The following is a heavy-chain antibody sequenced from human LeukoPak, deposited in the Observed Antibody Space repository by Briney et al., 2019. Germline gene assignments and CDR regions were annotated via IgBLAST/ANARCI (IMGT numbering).Heavy chain of an antibody. J-gene: IGHJ4*02. D-gene: IGHD3-22*01. CDR1: GFTFSSYG. Sequence: GGSLRLSCAASGFTFSSYGMHWVRQAPGKGLEWVAVIWYDGSNKYYADSVKGRFTISRDNAKNSLYLQMNSLRAEDTAVYYCARGSTYYDSSGQVPFDYWGQGTLVTVSS. CDR3: ARGSTYYDSSGQVPFDY. V-gene: IGHV3-33*08. CDR2: IWYDGSNK.